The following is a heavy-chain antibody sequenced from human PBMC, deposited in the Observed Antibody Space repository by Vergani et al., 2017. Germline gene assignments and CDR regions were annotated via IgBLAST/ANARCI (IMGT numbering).Heavy chain of an antibody. D-gene: IGHD3-22*01. J-gene: IGHJ3*02. V-gene: IGHV1-2*02. CDR2: INPNSGGT. Sequence: QVQLVQSGAEVKKPGASVKVSCKASGYTFTGYYMHWVRQAPGQGLEWMGWINPNSGGTNYAQKFQGRVTMTRDTSISTAYMELSRLRSDDTAVYYCAKGGTYYDSSGYPNDAFDIWGQGTMVTVSS. CDR1: GYTFTGYY. CDR3: AKGGTYYDSSGYPNDAFDI.